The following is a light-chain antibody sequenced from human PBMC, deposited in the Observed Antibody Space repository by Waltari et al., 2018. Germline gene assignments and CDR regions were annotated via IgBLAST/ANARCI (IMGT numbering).Light chain of an antibody. J-gene: IGKJ4*01. CDR1: QSVSSSY. Sequence: ELVLTQSPGPLSLSPGERATLSCRASQSVSSSYLAGYQQTPGQAPRLLIYGASSRATGIPDRFSGSGSGTDFTLTISRLEPEDFAVYYCQQYGSSPRITFGGGTKVEIK. V-gene: IGKV3-20*01. CDR2: GAS. CDR3: QQYGSSPRIT.